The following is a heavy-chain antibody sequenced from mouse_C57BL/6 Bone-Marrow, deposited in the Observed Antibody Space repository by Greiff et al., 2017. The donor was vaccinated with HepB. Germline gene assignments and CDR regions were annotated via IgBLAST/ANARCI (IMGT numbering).Heavy chain of an antibody. V-gene: IGHV3-6*01. D-gene: IGHD2-4*01. J-gene: IGHJ2*01. CDR1: GYSITSGYY. CDR3: ARYYDYDDERYYYFDY. Sequence: EVKLQESGPGLVKPSQSLSLTCSVTGYSITSGYYWNWIRQFPGNKLEWMGYISYDGSNNYNPSLKNRISITRDTSKNQFFLKLNSVTTEDTATYYCARYYDYDDERYYYFDYWGQGTTLTVSS. CDR2: ISYDGSN.